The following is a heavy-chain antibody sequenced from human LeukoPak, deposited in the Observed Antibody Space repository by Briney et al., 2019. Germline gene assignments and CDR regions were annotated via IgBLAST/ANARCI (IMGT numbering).Heavy chain of an antibody. CDR1: GFTFSDYS. Sequence: GGSLRLSCAASGFTFSDYSMNWVRQAPGKGLEWVSYISKNGNTIYYADSVKGRFTISRDNAKKSLYLQMNNLRAEDTAVYYCARRDCDSIKCRGSNWFDPWGQGTLVSVSS. CDR2: ISKNGNTI. J-gene: IGHJ5*02. CDR3: ARRDCDSIKCRGSNWFDP. D-gene: IGHD3-22*01. V-gene: IGHV3-48*01.